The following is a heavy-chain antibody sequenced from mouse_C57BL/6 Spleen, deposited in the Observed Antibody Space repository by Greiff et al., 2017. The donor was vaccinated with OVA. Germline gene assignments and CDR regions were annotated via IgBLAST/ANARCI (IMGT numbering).Heavy chain of an antibody. CDR3: ARGYGSSQFAY. Sequence: QVQLQQPGAELVMPGASVKLSCKASGYTFTSYWMHWVKQRPGQGLEWIGEIDPSDSYTNYNQKFKGKSTLTVDKSSSTAYMQLSSLTSEDSAVYYCARGYGSSQFAYRGEESLVTVSA. CDR1: GYTFTSYW. V-gene: IGHV1-69*01. J-gene: IGHJ3*01. CDR2: IDPSDSYT. D-gene: IGHD1-1*01.